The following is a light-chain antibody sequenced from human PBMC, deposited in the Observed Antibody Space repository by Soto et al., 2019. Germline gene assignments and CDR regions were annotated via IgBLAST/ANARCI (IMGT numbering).Light chain of an antibody. CDR2: WAS. Sequence: DIVMTQSPDSLAVSLGERATINCKSSQSVLYSSNNKNYLVWYQQKPGQPPKLLIYWASTRESGVPDRFSGSGSGTDFTLTISSLQAEDVAVYYCQQYTGPWTFGQGTKVEIK. J-gene: IGKJ1*01. CDR1: QSVLYSSNNKNY. CDR3: QQYTGPWT. V-gene: IGKV4-1*01.